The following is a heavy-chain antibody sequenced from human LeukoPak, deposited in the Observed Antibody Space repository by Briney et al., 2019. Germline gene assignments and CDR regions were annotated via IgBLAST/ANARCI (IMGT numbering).Heavy chain of an antibody. V-gene: IGHV4-59*01. D-gene: IGHD6-13*01. J-gene: IGHJ2*01. CDR1: GGSIRSYY. CDR3: ARTYGSSGLGYFDL. Sequence: SGTLSLTCTVSGGSIRSYYWSWIRQPPGKGLEWIGYIYYSGSTNYSPSLKSRLTISVDTSKNQFSLKLSSVTAADTAVYYCARTYGSSGLGYFDLWGRGTLVTVSS. CDR2: IYYSGST.